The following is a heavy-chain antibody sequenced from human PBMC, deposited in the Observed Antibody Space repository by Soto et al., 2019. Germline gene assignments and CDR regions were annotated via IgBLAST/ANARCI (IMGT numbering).Heavy chain of an antibody. V-gene: IGHV5-51*01. CDR2: IYPGDSDT. CDR1: GYRFTSYW. Sequence: GESLKISSKGSGYRFTSYWIGWVRQMPGKGLEWMGIIYPGDSDTRYSPSFQGQVTISADKSISTAYLQWSSLKASDTAMYYCARLAYYDSSGYYQYFQHWGQGTLVTVSS. D-gene: IGHD3-22*01. J-gene: IGHJ1*01. CDR3: ARLAYYDSSGYYQYFQH.